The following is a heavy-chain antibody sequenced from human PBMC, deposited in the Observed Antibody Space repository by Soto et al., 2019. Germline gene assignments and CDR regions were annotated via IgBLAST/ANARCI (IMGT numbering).Heavy chain of an antibody. J-gene: IGHJ6*01. CDR1: GVPIDHYY. CDR2: IRHRWGT. V-gene: IGHV4-59*01. CDR3: ARGIQPPTLSPWDV. D-gene: IGHD1-1*01. Sequence: PSETLSLTCHVSGVPIDHYYWTWLRTSPXGGLXWIGYIRHRWGTNYNLSLKSRVTISADVSESLVSLTMTSVTDADTAHYYCARGIQPPTLSPWDVWGPGTSVTVSS.